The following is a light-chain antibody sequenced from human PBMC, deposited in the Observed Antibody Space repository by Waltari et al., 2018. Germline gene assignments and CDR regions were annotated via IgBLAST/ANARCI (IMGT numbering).Light chain of an antibody. CDR3: QQTYNTRT. CDR1: QSISTY. Sequence: DIQMTQSPPSLSASVGDRVTISCRSSQSISTYLNWYQQKPGKAPNLLIYASSNLKNGVPSRFSGSGSGTDFTLTISSLQPEDSATYYCQQTYNTRTFGQGTKVEIK. J-gene: IGKJ1*01. V-gene: IGKV1-39*01. CDR2: ASS.